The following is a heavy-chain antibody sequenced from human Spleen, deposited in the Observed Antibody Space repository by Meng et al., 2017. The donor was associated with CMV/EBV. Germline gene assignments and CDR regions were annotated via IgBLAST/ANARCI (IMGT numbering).Heavy chain of an antibody. CDR2: ISSYNTNT. D-gene: IGHD4-23*01. CDR1: GHTFNSYA. Sequence: ASVKVSCKVAGHTFNSYAITWVRQAPGQGLEWVGWISSYNTNTNYAQKLQGRVTMTTDTSTSTAYMELRSLRSDDTAVYYCARGVGVTPPDYWGQGTLVTVSS. CDR3: ARGVGVTPPDY. V-gene: IGHV1-18*01. J-gene: IGHJ4*02.